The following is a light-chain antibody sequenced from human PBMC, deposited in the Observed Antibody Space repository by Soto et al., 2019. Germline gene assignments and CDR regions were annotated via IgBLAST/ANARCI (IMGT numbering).Light chain of an antibody. J-gene: IGLJ2*01. CDR2: DVS. CDR1: SSDVGSYNY. CDR3: SSYTSSITLV. Sequence: QSALTQPASVSGSPGQSITISCTGTSSDVGSYNYVSWYQQHPGKAPKLIIYDVSNRPSGVSNRFSGSKSANTASLTISGLQAEDEADYYCSSYTSSITLVFGGGTKLTVL. V-gene: IGLV2-14*03.